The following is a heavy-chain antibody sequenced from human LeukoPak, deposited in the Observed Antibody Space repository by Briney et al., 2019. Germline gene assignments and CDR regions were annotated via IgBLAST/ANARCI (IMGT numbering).Heavy chain of an antibody. CDR3: ARDHSSGYVLWFDP. D-gene: IGHD3-22*01. V-gene: IGHV4-30-2*01. CDR2: IYHTGST. Sequence: SQTLSLTCTVSGGSISSGGSYWSWIRQPPGKGLEWIGYIYHTGSTYYNPSLKSRVTISINRSKNQFSLKLNSVTAADTAVYYCARDHSSGYVLWFDPWGQGTLVTVSS. J-gene: IGHJ5*02. CDR1: GGSISSGGSY.